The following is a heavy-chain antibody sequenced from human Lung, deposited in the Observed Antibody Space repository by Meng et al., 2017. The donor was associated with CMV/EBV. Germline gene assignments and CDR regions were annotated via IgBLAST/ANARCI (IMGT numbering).Heavy chain of an antibody. CDR1: GDIVSSNSAA. CDR2: TYYRSKWYH. Sequence: QVQLPQSGPGLVKPSQTLSLTCAISGDIVSSNSAAWHWIRQSPSRGLEWLGRTYYRSKWYHEYAVSVKSRITISPDTPKNQFSLQLNSMTPEDTAVYYCARGINGGCGDWGQGTLVTVFS. CDR3: ARGINGGCGD. J-gene: IGHJ4*02. V-gene: IGHV6-1*01. D-gene: IGHD4-23*01.